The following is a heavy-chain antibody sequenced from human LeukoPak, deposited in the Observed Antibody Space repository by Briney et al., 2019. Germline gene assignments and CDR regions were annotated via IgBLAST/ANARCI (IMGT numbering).Heavy chain of an antibody. Sequence: PGGSLRLSCAASGFTFNTAYMSWLRQTPGKGLEWVGRLKSRSQGGTADYAAPVKGRFTISRDDSKNTLYLQMNSPKIEDTGVYYCATDRNWFDPGGQGTLVTVSS. J-gene: IGHJ5*02. CDR1: GFTFNTAY. CDR3: ATDRNWFDP. CDR2: LKSRSQGGTA. V-gene: IGHV3-15*01.